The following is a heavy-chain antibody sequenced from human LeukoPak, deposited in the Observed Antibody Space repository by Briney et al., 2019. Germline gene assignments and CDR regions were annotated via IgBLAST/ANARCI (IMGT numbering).Heavy chain of an antibody. CDR1: GGSISSGDYY. Sequence: SQTLSLTCTVSGGSISSGDYYWRWIRQPPGKALARLGYIYFSGSPYYNPPLKSPLPLSLDTPKNQLYRKSVYVTAADTAAYYCARDQTGDYYDSSGYYSWFDPWGQGTLVTVSS. CDR2: IYFSGSP. D-gene: IGHD3-22*01. CDR3: ARDQTGDYYDSSGYYSWFDP. V-gene: IGHV4-30-4*01. J-gene: IGHJ5*02.